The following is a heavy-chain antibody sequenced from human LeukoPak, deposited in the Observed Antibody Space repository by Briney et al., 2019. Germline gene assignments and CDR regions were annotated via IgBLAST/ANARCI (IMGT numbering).Heavy chain of an antibody. J-gene: IGHJ4*02. Sequence: GRSLRLSCAASGFTFSRYWMHWVRQVPAKGLVWVSRINSDGSSTSYADSVKGRFTISRDNAENTLYLQMSSLRAEDAAVYYCARAERITGWYDYWGQGTLVTVSS. CDR3: ARAERITGWYDY. V-gene: IGHV3-74*01. CDR2: INSDGSST. CDR1: GFTFSRYW. D-gene: IGHD6-19*01.